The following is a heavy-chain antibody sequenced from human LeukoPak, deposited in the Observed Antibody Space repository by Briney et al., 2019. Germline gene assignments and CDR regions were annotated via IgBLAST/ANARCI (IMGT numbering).Heavy chain of an antibody. V-gene: IGHV3-48*03. CDR3: ARGVGGHYYGSGSYGFDY. D-gene: IGHD3-10*01. CDR2: ISSSGSTI. CDR1: GFTFSSYE. J-gene: IGHJ4*02. Sequence: QPGGSLRLSCAASGFTFSSYEMNWVRQAPGKGLEWVSYISSSGSTIYYADSVKGRFTISRDNAKNSLYLQMNSLRAEDTAVYYCARGVGGHYYGSGSYGFDYWGQGTLVTVSS.